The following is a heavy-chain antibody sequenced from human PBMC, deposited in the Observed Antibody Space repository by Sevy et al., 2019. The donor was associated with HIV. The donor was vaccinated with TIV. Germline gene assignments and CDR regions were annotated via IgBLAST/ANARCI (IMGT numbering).Heavy chain of an antibody. CDR3: ASYYGSGTYFDY. V-gene: IGHV4-59*13. CDR1: GGSISGYY. Sequence: SETLSLTCTVSGGSISGYYWSWIRQPPGKGLEWIGYIYYSGRTNYNPSLKSRVTISVDTSKNQFSLKLGSVTAADTAVYYCASYYGSGTYFDYWGQGTLVTVSS. CDR2: IYYSGRT. J-gene: IGHJ4*02. D-gene: IGHD3-10*01.